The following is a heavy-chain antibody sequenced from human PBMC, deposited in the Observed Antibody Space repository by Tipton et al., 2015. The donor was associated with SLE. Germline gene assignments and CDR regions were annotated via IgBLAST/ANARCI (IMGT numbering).Heavy chain of an antibody. J-gene: IGHJ4*02. CDR2: ISGSGGST. Sequence: SLRLSCAASGFTFSSYAMSWVRQAPGKGLEWVSAISGSGGSTYYADSVKGRFTISRDNSKNTLYLQMNSLRAEGTAVYYCAKYTNSGYDYVWGVGDYWGQGTLVTVSS. D-gene: IGHD5-12*01. CDR1: GFTFSSYA. V-gene: IGHV3-23*01. CDR3: AKYTNSGYDYVWGVGDY.